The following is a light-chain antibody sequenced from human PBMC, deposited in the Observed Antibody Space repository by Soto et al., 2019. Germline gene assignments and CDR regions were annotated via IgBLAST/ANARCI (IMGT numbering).Light chain of an antibody. V-gene: IGKV1-12*01. CDR1: QEIRSW. CDR2: AAT. CDR3: QQANSFPLT. J-gene: IGKJ4*01. Sequence: DIQMTQSPSYVSASVGDRVSITCRASQEIRSWLAWYQQRPGKAPKLLIDAATTLQSGVPSSFSGSGSGTTFTLTNNNLQPEDFASYFCQQANSFPLTFGGGTKVDIK.